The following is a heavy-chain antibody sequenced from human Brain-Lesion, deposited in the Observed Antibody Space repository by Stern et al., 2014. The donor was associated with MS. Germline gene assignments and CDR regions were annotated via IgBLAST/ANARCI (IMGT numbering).Heavy chain of an antibody. CDR3: ARDQRGITIFGVVTDYYYLGMDV. V-gene: IGHV1-2*02. D-gene: IGHD3-3*01. CDR2: INPNTGGT. J-gene: IGHJ6*02. CDR1: GYIFTGYY. Sequence: VQLVESGAEVKKPGASVKVSCNTSGYIFTGYYIHWVRQAPGQGLEWMAWINPNTGGTKYGQKFQGRVTMSRDTSISTAYVELSSLTSDDTAVYYCARDQRGITIFGVVTDYYYLGMDVWGQGTTVTVSS.